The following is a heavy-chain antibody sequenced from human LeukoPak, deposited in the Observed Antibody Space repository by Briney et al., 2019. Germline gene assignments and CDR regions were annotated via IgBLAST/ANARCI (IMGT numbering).Heavy chain of an antibody. J-gene: IGHJ4*02. CDR2: IRYDGSNK. CDR3: ARTIVVVPAAKAGGDY. Sequence: GGSLRLSCAASGFTFSSYDMHWVRQAAGKGLEGVAFIRYDGSNKYYADSVKGRFTISRDNSKNTLYLQMNSLRAEDTAVYYCARTIVVVPAAKAGGDYWGQGTLVTVSS. CDR1: GFTFSSYD. D-gene: IGHD2-2*01. V-gene: IGHV3-30*02.